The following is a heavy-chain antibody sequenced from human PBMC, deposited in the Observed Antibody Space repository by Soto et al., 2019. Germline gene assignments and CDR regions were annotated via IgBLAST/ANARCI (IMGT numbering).Heavy chain of an antibody. CDR2: IIPILGIA. D-gene: IGHD2-2*01. J-gene: IGHJ3*02. V-gene: IGHV1-69*02. CDR3: ESRYYSTTSCLASAFDI. Sequence: SVKVSCKASGGTFSSYTISWVRQAPGQGLEWMGRIIPILGIANYAQKFQGRVTITADKSTSTAYMEMSSLRSEDTAVYYCESRYYSTTSCLASAFDIWGQGTMVTVSS. CDR1: GGTFSSYT.